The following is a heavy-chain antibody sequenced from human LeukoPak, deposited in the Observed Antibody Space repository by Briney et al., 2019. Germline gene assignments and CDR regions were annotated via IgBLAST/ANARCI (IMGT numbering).Heavy chain of an antibody. CDR3: AKDFGDYGGQSNYFDY. V-gene: IGHV3-21*04. CDR2: ISSSSTYI. J-gene: IGHJ4*02. Sequence: TGGSLRLSCVASGFIFSSYNINWVRQAPGKGLEWVSSISSSSTYISYADSVKGRFTISRDNAKNSLYLQMNSLRAEDTALCYCAKDFGDYGGQSNYFDYWGQGTLVTVSS. D-gene: IGHD4-23*01. CDR1: GFIFSSYN.